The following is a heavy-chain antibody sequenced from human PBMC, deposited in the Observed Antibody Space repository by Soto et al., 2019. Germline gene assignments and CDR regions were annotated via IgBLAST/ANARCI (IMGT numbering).Heavy chain of an antibody. V-gene: IGHV1-18*01. J-gene: IGHJ4*02. CDR2: ISAYNGNI. Sequence: QVQLVQSGGEVKKPGASVKVSCKAFPYTLTNIVISWVRRAPGQGLGWMGWISAYNGNINYAQKFRGRVTMTTDTSTSSAYLEVRSLRSDDTAVYYCARSGSSWNLREFDSWGQGTLVTVSS. CDR1: PYTLTNIV. D-gene: IGHD6-13*01. CDR3: ARSGSSWNLREFDS.